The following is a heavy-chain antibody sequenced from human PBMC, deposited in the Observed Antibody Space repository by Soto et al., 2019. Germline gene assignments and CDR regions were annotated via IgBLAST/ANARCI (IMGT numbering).Heavy chain of an antibody. CDR2: ISGSGGST. CDR3: AGGQDNLAVNFDY. J-gene: IGHJ4*02. D-gene: IGHD1-1*01. V-gene: IGHV3-23*01. CDR1: GFTFSSDA. Sequence: PGGSLRLSFAASGFTFSSDAMSWVRQAPGKGLEWVSAISGSGGSTYYADSVKGRFTISRDNAKNSLYLQMNSLRAEDTAVYYCAGGQDNLAVNFDYWGQGTPVTVSS.